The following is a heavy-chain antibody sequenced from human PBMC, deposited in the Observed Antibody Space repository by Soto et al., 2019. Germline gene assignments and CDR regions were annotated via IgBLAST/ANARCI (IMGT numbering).Heavy chain of an antibody. D-gene: IGHD3-22*01. J-gene: IGHJ4*02. V-gene: IGHV3-48*04. CDR2: ISSSSSTI. CDR1: GFTFSSYS. Sequence: GGSLRLSCAASGFTFSSYSMNWVRQAPGKGLEWVSYISSSSSTIYYADSVKGRFTISRDNAKNSLYLQMTSLRADDTAVYYCARDSPFDASSGYLEYWGQGTLVTVSS. CDR3: ARDSPFDASSGYLEY.